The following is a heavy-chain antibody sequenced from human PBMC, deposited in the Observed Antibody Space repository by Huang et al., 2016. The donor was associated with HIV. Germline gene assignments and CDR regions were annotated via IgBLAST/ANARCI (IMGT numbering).Heavy chain of an antibody. J-gene: IGHJ6*03. CDR2: INPNGGST. V-gene: IGHV1-46*01. Sequence: QVQLVQSGAEVKRPGASVKVSCKASAYTFTNYYIHWVRQAPGQGLEWMGIINPNGGSTSYGQKFQGRVTMTRDTSTNTVYMHLSSLRSEDTAVYYCARVHGRDYHYYYYMDVWGKGTTVTVSS. CDR1: AYTFTNYY. CDR3: ARVHGRDYHYYYYMDV.